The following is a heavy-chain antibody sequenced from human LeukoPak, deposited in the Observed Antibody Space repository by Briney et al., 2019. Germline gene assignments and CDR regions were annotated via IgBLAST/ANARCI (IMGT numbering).Heavy chain of an antibody. CDR3: ARPAHSYGSGFDY. CDR1: AYIFSTYW. CDR2: IYPGDSRT. D-gene: IGHD3-10*01. V-gene: IGHV5-51*01. Sequence: GESLKISCQGSAYIFSTYWIGWVRQMPGKGLEWMAVIYPGDSRTRYNPSFQGQVTISADKSISTAYLQWSSLKASDTAMYYCARPAHSYGSGFDYWGQGTLVTVSS. J-gene: IGHJ4*02.